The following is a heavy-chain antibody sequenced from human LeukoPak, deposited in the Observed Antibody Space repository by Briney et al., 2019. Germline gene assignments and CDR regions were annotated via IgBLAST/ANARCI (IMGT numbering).Heavy chain of an antibody. V-gene: IGHV4-34*01. CDR3: ARGRKCRRPQDTFDI. CDR1: GGSFSSYY. D-gene: IGHD5/OR15-5a*01. J-gene: IGHJ3*02. Sequence: TSETLSLTCADSGGSFSSYYWNWIRQPPGKGLEWIGEINHSGSTNYNPSLKSRVTISVDTSKNQFSLMLSSVTAADTAVYCCARGRKCRRPQDTFDIWGRGAMV. CDR2: INHSGST.